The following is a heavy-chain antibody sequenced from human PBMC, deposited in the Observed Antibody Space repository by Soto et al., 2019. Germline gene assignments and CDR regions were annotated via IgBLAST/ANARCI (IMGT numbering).Heavy chain of an antibody. J-gene: IGHJ2*01. D-gene: IGHD4-17*01. CDR2: ISGSGGST. CDR3: AKRTVGSYLAL. Sequence: EVQLLESGGGLVQPGGSLRLSCAASGFTFSSYAMNWVRQAPGKGLEWVSVISGSGGSTYYADAVKGRFTISRDNSKNTLYLQMNSLRAEDTAVYYCAKRTVGSYLALWGRGTLVTVSS. CDR1: GFTFSSYA. V-gene: IGHV3-23*01.